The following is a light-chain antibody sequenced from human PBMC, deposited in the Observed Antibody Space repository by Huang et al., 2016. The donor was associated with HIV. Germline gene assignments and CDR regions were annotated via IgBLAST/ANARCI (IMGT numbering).Light chain of an antibody. CDR1: QRISKY. CDR2: VAS. J-gene: IGKJ2*01. CDR3: QHSFRSPYT. Sequence: DIQMTQSPSSLSASVGDRVTITCRESQRISKYLNWYQQKPGRAPNLLIDVASNLQSGVPARFSGSGSETDFTLTISGLQPGDFATYYCQHSFRSPYTFGQGTKVDMK. V-gene: IGKV1-39*01.